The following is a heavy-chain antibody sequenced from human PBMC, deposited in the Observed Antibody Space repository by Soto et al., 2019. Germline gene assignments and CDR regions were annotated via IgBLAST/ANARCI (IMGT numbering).Heavy chain of an antibody. CDR1: GFTFSSYW. Sequence: GESLKISCAASGFTFSSYWMHWVRQAPGKGLVWVSRINGDGSSTSYGDSVKGRFTISRDNAKNMVDLQVNSLRAEDAAVYYWTRATTVSFDYWGQGTLVTVSS. D-gene: IGHD1-1*01. V-gene: IGHV3-74*01. CDR2: INGDGSST. J-gene: IGHJ4*02. CDR3: TRATTVSFDY.